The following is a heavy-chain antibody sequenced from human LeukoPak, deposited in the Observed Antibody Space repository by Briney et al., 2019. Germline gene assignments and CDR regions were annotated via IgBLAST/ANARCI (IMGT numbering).Heavy chain of an antibody. D-gene: IGHD6-6*01. V-gene: IGHV1-2*02. CDR3: ARDSVRIFHF. Sequence: ASVKVSCKASGYTFTGYYMHSVRQAPGQGLEWMGWINPNGGVTDYAQKFQGRVTVTRDTSISTVYMELSSLRSDETAVYYCARDSVRIFHFWGQGTLVTVSS. CDR2: INPNGGVT. CDR1: GYTFTGYY. J-gene: IGHJ4*02.